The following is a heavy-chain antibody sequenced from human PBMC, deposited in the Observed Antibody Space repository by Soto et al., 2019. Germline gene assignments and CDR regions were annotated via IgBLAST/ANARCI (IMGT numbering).Heavy chain of an antibody. V-gene: IGHV4-59*01. J-gene: IGHJ4*02. Sequence: SETLSLTCTVSGGSISSYYWSWIRQPPGKGLEWIGYIYYSGSTNYNPSLKSRVTISVGTSKNQFSLKLSSVTAADTAVYYCARMVVVAATFDYWGQGTLVTVSS. D-gene: IGHD2-15*01. CDR3: ARMVVVAATFDY. CDR2: IYYSGST. CDR1: GGSISSYY.